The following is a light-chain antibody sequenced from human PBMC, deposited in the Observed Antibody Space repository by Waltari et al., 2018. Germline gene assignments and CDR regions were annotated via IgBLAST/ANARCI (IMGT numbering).Light chain of an antibody. J-gene: IGLJ3*02. CDR1: SSYVGLDNY. CDR2: DVT. CDR3: SSYTISSTWV. V-gene: IGLV2-14*03. Sequence: QSALTQPASVSGSPGQSITISCTGTSSYVGLDNYVSWYQQHPGIVPKLMIFDVTNRPSGVSSRFSGSKSGNTASLTISGLQTEDEADYYCSSYTISSTWVFGGGTKLTVL.